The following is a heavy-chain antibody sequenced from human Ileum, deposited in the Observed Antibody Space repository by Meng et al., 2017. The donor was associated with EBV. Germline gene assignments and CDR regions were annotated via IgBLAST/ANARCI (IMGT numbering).Heavy chain of an antibody. CDR3: ASYEMGAGGRGF. D-gene: IGHD2-15*01. V-gene: IGHV4-30-4*01. J-gene: IGHJ4*02. CDR1: GGSISSGGYH. CDR2: INYGGTT. Sequence: QVQLQQSGLGLVKPSQXLPLTCAVSGGSISSGGYHWSWIRQPPGKGLEWIGYINYGGTTNYNPSLKSRVTISLDASKNQLSLQLTSVTAADTAMYFCASYEMGAGGRGFWGQGTLVTVSS.